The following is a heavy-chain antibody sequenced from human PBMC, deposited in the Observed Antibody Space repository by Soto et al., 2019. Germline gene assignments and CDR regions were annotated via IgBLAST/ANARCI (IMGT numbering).Heavy chain of an antibody. J-gene: IGHJ1*01. CDR3: ARSGPYCNGGSCYFQY. D-gene: IGHD2-15*01. CDR1: GGTFSSFD. V-gene: IGHV1-69*01. CDR2: IIPGFGPA. Sequence: QVQLVQSGAEVKKPGSSVKVSCKVSGGTFSSFDISWLRQAPGQRLEWMGGIIPGFGPANYAPKFQGTVSITADDSATTVYMELSSLRSDDTGVYYCARSGPYCNGGSCYFQYWGQGTLVTVSS.